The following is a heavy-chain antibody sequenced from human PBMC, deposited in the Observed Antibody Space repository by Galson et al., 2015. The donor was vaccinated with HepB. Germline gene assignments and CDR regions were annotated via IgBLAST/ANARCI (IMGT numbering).Heavy chain of an antibody. J-gene: IGHJ4*02. CDR3: TTDSGYCSGGSCYGGVY. CDR2: IKSKTDGGTT. V-gene: IGHV3-15*01. CDR1: GFTFSNAG. D-gene: IGHD2-15*01. Sequence: SLRLSCAASGFTFSNAGMSWVRQAPGKGLEWVGRIKSKTDGGTTDYAAPVKGRFTISRDDSRNTLYLQMNSLKTEDTAVYYCTTDSGYCSGGSCYGGVYWGRGTLVTVSS.